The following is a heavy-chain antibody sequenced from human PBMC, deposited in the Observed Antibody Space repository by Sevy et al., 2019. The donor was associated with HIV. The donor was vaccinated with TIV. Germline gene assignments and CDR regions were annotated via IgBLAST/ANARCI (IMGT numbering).Heavy chain of an antibody. D-gene: IGHD2-21*02. J-gene: IGHJ4*02. Sequence: ASVKVSCKASGYTFTGYYLHWVRQAPGQGLEWMGWINPNSGGTNYAPKFQGRVTMTRDTSISTASMELRRLRSDDTAVYYCTRSAAEVKNFYCGGDCYSDYWVEGTLVAVSS. CDR2: INPNSGGT. V-gene: IGHV1-2*02. CDR3: TRSAAEVKNFYCGGDCYSDY. CDR1: GYTFTGYY.